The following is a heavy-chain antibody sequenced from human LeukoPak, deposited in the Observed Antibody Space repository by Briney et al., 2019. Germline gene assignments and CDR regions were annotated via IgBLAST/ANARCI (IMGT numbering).Heavy chain of an antibody. CDR2: IYYSGST. D-gene: IGHD3-10*01. J-gene: IGHJ4*02. CDR1: GGSISSSSYY. V-gene: IGHV4-39*01. Sequence: PSETLSLTCTVSGGSISSSSYYWGWIRQPPGKGLEWIGSIYYSGSTYYNPSLKSRVTISVDTSKNQFSLKLSSVTAADTAVYYCAQYYYGSGSFDWGQGTLVTVSS. CDR3: AQYYYGSGSFD.